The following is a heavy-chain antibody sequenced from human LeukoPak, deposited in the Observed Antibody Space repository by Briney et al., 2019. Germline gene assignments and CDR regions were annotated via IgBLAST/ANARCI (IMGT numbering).Heavy chain of an antibody. J-gene: IGHJ4*02. CDR1: GGTFSSYA. CDR2: IIPIYGTA. V-gene: IGHV1-69*13. Sequence: ASVKVSCKASGGTFSSYAISWVRQAPGQGLEWMGGIIPIYGTANYAQKFQGRVTITADESTSTAYMELSSLRSEDTAVYYCARGVIPYSNFDYWGQGTLVTVSS. CDR3: ARGVIPYSNFDY. D-gene: IGHD6-13*01.